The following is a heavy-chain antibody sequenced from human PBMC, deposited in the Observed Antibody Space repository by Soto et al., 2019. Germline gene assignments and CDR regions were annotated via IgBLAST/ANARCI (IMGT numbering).Heavy chain of an antibody. V-gene: IGHV3-21*01. D-gene: IGHD3-16*02. Sequence: PGGSLRLSCVASGFTFSSYNINWVRQAPGKGLEWVSSISTSSTYIFYTDSVKARFTISRDNAKNSLYLQMNSLRAEDTAVYFCARGQGLSYRSSALDIWGLGTMVTVSS. CDR3: ARGQGLSYRSSALDI. J-gene: IGHJ3*02. CDR2: ISTSSTYI. CDR1: GFTFSSYN.